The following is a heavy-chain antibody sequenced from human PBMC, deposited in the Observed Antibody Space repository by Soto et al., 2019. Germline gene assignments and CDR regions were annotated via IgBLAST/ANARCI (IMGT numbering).Heavy chain of an antibody. CDR3: ARGDCVGGTCYSLAGSVYYNMDV. CDR2: INSDGSVS. Sequence: EVQLVESGGGLVQPGGSLRLSCAASGFTFSNYWMYWVRQAPGKGLEWVSRINSDGSVSSYADSVKGRLTISRDNVKNTLYLQMDSLRAEDTAVYYCARGDCVGGTCYSLAGSVYYNMDVWGKGTTVTVFS. V-gene: IGHV3-74*02. D-gene: IGHD2-15*01. J-gene: IGHJ6*03. CDR1: GFTFSNYW.